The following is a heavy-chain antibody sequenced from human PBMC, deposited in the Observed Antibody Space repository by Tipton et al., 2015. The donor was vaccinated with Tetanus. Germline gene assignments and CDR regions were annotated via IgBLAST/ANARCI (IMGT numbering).Heavy chain of an antibody. D-gene: IGHD6-13*01. V-gene: IGHV3-48*02. CDR1: GFTFSSYS. CDR3: ACHRHSNWFDY. J-gene: IGHJ4*02. CDR2: ISASGSII. Sequence: LRLSCAASGFTFSSYSMNWVRQAPGKGLEWVSYISASGSIIFYADSVRGRFTVSRDNAKDSLYLQMNSPRDEDTAVYFCACHRHSNWFDYWGQGTLVTVSS.